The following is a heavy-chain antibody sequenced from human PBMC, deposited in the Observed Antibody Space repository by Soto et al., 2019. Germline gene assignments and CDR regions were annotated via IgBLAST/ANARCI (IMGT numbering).Heavy chain of an antibody. V-gene: IGHV5-51*01. CDR2: IYPGDSDT. CDR3: ARRSYLCSGGSCYSYYFDY. Sequence: GESLKISCKGSGYSFTSYWIGWVRQMPGKGLEWMGIIYPGDSDTRYSPSFQGQVTISADKPISTAYLQWSSLKASDTAMYYCARRSYLCSGGSCYSYYFDYWGQGTLVTVSS. J-gene: IGHJ4*02. CDR1: GYSFTSYW. D-gene: IGHD2-15*01.